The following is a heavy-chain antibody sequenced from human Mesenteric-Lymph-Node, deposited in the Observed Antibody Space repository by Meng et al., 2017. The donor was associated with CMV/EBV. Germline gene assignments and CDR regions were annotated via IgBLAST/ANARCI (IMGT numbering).Heavy chain of an antibody. CDR3: ARGNFYDSSGYYFDY. CDR2: SSHSGST. CDR1: ISSGDYS. J-gene: IGHJ4*02. D-gene: IGHD3-22*01. Sequence: ISSGDYSWTWIRQAPGKGLEWIGYSSHSGSTYYNPSLKSRVTTSVDRSKNQFSLNLSSVTAADTAVYYCARGNFYDSSGYYFDYWGQGTLVTVSS. V-gene: IGHV4-30-2*01.